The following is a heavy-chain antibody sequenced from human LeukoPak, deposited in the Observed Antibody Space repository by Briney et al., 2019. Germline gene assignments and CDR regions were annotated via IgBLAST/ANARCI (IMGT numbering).Heavy chain of an antibody. V-gene: IGHV4-31*03. CDR2: IYYSGST. Sequence: PSQTLSLTCTVSGDPISSGDSYWSWIRQHPGKGLEYIGYIYYSGSTYYNPSLKSRLTISVDTSKNQFSLKLSSVTAADTGVYYCARGGYCSGSTCSSSNWFDPWGQGTLVTVSS. D-gene: IGHD2-2*01. CDR1: GDPISSGDSY. J-gene: IGHJ5*02. CDR3: ARGGYCSGSTCSSSNWFDP.